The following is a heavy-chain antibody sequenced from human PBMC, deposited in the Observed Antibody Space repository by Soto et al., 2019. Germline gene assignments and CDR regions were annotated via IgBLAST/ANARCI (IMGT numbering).Heavy chain of an antibody. CDR2: IYYSGST. CDR1: GGSISSSSYY. V-gene: IGHV4-39*01. J-gene: IGHJ4*02. Sequence: SETLSLTCTVSGGSISSSSYYWGWIRQPPGKGLEWIGSIYYSGSTYYNPSLKSRVTISVDTSKNQFSLKLSSVTAADTAVYYCASVGWQQLERHQGSYYFDYWGQGTLVTVSS. D-gene: IGHD6-13*01. CDR3: ASVGWQQLERHQGSYYFDY.